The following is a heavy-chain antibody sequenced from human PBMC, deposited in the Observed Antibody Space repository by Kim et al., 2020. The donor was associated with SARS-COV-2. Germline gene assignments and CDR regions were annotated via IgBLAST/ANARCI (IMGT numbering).Heavy chain of an antibody. D-gene: IGHD3-22*01. J-gene: IGHJ4*02. Sequence: GGSLRLSCAASGFSFRSYWMHWVRQVPGKGLAWVARANSEGTGTGYADSVKGRLTISRDNAKNTLYLEMNSLGAEDTALYYCARGGAGGPWYSSGWTGGFDHWGLGTLVTVSS. CDR1: GFSFRSYW. CDR2: ANSEGTGT. CDR3: ARGGAGGPWYSSGWTGGFDH. V-gene: IGHV3-74*01.